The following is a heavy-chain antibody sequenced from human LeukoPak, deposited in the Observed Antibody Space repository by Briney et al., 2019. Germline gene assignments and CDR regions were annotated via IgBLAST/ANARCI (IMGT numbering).Heavy chain of an antibody. D-gene: IGHD3-22*01. J-gene: IGHJ4*02. CDR1: GFTFSSYA. Sequence: PGGSLSLSCAASGFTFSSYAMHWVRQAPGKGLEWVAVISYDGSNKYYADSEKGRFTISRDNSKNTLYLQMNSLRAEDTAVYYCARDEYYYDSSGYYLDWGQGTLVTVSS. CDR3: ARDEYYYDSSGYYLD. CDR2: ISYDGSNK. V-gene: IGHV3-30-3*01.